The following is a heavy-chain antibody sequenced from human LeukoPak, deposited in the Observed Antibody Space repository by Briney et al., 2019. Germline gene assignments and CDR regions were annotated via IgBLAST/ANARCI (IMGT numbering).Heavy chain of an antibody. J-gene: IGHJ4*02. CDR3: ARENRITIFGVVITPPYYFDY. CDR2: IIPIFGTA. D-gene: IGHD3-3*01. V-gene: IGHV1-69*01. CDR1: GGTFSSYA. Sequence: SVKVSCKASGGTFSSYAICWVRQAPGQGLEWMGGIIPIFGTANYAQKFQGRVTITADESTSTAYMELSSLRSEDTAVYYCARENRITIFGVVITPPYYFDYWGQGTLVTVSS.